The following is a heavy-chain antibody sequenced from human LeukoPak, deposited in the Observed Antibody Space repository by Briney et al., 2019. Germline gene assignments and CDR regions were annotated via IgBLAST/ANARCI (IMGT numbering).Heavy chain of an antibody. CDR2: LSSSSSHI. Sequence: PGGSLRLSCAASGFTFSSYSMNWVRQAPGRGREGVPSLSSSSSHIHSADSVKGRFTISRDNAKNSLYLQMNSLRAEDTAVYYCARDLYDSGGYSSPIDYWGQGTLVTVSS. D-gene: IGHD3-22*01. CDR1: GFTFSSYS. V-gene: IGHV3-21*01. CDR3: ARDLYDSGGYSSPIDY. J-gene: IGHJ4*02.